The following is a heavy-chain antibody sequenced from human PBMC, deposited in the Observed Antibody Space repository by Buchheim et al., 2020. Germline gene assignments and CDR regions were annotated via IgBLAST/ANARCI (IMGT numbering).Heavy chain of an antibody. CDR3: AKESGYYYYYGMDV. CDR1: GFTFSSYA. D-gene: IGHD5-12*01. Sequence: EVQLVESGGDLIQPGGSLRLSCVVSGFTFSSYAMSWVRQAPGKGLEWVSCISGSGCNTYYADSVKGRVIIYRDNFNNTLFLQMNSLRAEDTAVYYCAKESGYYYYYGMDVWGQGTT. CDR2: ISGSGCNT. J-gene: IGHJ6*02. V-gene: IGHV3-23*04.